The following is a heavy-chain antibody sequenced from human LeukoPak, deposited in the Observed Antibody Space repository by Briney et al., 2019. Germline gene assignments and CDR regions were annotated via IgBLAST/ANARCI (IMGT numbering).Heavy chain of an antibody. CDR2: INHSGST. D-gene: IGHD6-13*01. Sequence: TSETLSLTCAVYGGSFSGYYWSWIRQPPGKGLEWIGEINHSGSTNYNPSLKSRVTISVDTSKKQFSLKLSSVTAADTAVYYCARGMQQLYHFDSWGRGTLVTVSS. CDR3: ARGMQQLYHFDS. V-gene: IGHV4-34*01. CDR1: GGSFSGYY. J-gene: IGHJ4*02.